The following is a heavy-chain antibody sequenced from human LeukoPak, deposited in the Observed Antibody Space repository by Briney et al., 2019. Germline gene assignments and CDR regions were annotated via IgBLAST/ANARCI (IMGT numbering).Heavy chain of an antibody. J-gene: IGHJ3*01. CDR2: ISGSGTDT. CDR3: AKATSPVISRNLFDR. D-gene: IGHD3-3*02. CDR1: GFTFSAYA. Sequence: GGSLRLSCAASGFTFSAYAMSWVRQAPGKGLEWVSAISGSGTDTYYADSVKGRFTISRDNSKNTLYVQMNSLRAEDTAVYYCAKATSPVISRNLFDRWGQGTMVTVSS. V-gene: IGHV3-23*01.